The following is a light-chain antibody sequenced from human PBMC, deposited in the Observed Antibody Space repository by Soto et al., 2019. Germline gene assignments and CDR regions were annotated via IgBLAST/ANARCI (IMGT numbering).Light chain of an antibody. J-gene: IGKJ4*01. V-gene: IGKV3-15*01. CDR1: QSVSSN. Sequence: EIVMTQSPATLPVSPGERATLSCRASQSVSSNLAWYQQKPGQAPRFLIYGASTRATGIPARFSGSGSGTECTLTISSLQSEDFAVYYCQQYDNWPLTLGGGTKVDIK. CDR3: QQYDNWPLT. CDR2: GAS.